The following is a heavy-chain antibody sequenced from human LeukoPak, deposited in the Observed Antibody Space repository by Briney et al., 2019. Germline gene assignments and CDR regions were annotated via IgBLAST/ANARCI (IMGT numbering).Heavy chain of an antibody. CDR2: IWYDGSYK. CDR1: GFNSSNYG. V-gene: IGHV3-33*01. Sequence: GGSLRLSCAASGFNSSNYGMHWVRQAPGKGLEWVAVIWYDGSYKYYAESVKGRFTVSRDNAKNTLYLQMNSLRTEDTAIYYCARGRHEGDYWGQGTLVTVSS. J-gene: IGHJ4*02. CDR3: ARGRHEGDY.